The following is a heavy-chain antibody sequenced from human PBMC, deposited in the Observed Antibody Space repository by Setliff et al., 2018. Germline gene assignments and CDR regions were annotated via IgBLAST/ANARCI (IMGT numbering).Heavy chain of an antibody. CDR3: ARGYGYSSGWYRVYFDY. D-gene: IGHD6-19*01. V-gene: IGHV4-34*01. CDR1: GGSFSGYY. Sequence: LSLTCAVYGGSFSGYYWSWIRQPPGKGLEWIGEINHSGSTNYNPSHKSRVTISVDTSKNQFSLKLSSVTAADTAVYYCARGYGYSSGWYRVYFDYWGQGTLVTVSS. J-gene: IGHJ4*02. CDR2: INHSGST.